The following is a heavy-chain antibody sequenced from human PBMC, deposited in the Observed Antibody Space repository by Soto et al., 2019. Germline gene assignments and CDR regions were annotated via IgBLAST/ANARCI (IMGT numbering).Heavy chain of an antibody. Sequence: QVQLQESGPGLVKPSQTLSLICTVSGVSISSGAYYWSWIRQHPGKGLEWIGYTDYSGSTYYNPSLKRRVTISVDMSKSQFSLKLNSVTAADTAVYYCARDKGLPEGYYNYGMDVWGQGTTVTVSS. V-gene: IGHV4-31*03. D-gene: IGHD3-16*01. CDR3: ARDKGLPEGYYNYGMDV. CDR2: TDYSGST. CDR1: GVSISSGAYY. J-gene: IGHJ6*02.